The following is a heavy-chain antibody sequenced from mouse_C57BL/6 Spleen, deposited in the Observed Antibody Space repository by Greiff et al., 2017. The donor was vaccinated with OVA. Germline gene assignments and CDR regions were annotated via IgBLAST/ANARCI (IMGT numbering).Heavy chain of an antibody. D-gene: IGHD3-2*02. V-gene: IGHV1-54*01. CDR2: INPGSGGT. CDR1: GYAFTNYL. CDR3: ARSGGQATPYYYAMDY. J-gene: IGHJ4*01. Sequence: QVQLQQSGAELVRPGTSVKVSCKASGYAFTNYLIEWVKQRPGQGLEWIGVINPGSGGTNYNEKFKGKATLTADKSSSTAYMQLSSLTSEDSAVYFCARSGGQATPYYYAMDYWGQGTSVTVSS.